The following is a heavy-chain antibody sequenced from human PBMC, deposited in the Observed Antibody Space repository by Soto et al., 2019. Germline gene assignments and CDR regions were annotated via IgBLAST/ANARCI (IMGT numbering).Heavy chain of an antibody. Sequence: EVQLLESGGGLVQPGGSLRLSCAVSGFTFSNYAMRWVRQAPGKGLEWVSGISGSGDSTNYGDSVKGRFTISRDNAKNTLYLSMNSLRDEDTAVYYCARRLYCSSSACYAVEYWGQGTLVTVSS. CDR1: GFTFSNYA. CDR3: ARRLYCSSSACYAVEY. D-gene: IGHD2-2*01. J-gene: IGHJ4*02. V-gene: IGHV3-23*01. CDR2: ISGSGDST.